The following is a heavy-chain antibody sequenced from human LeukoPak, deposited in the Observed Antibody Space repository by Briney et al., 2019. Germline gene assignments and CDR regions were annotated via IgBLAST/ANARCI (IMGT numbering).Heavy chain of an antibody. CDR3: ARQEVIVVPPAANWFDS. D-gene: IGHD2-2*01. V-gene: IGHV4-59*01. CDR1: GGSISEYY. CDR2: INYSGST. J-gene: IGHJ5*01. Sequence: SETLSLTCTVSGGSISEYYWSWIRQPPGKGLEWIGYINYSGSTNYNPSLKSRVTISLDTSKNQFSLILGSVTTADTAVYYCARQEVIVVPPAANWFDSWGQGTLVTVSS.